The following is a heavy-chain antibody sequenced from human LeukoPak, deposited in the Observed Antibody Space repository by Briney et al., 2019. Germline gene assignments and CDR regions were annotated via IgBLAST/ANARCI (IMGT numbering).Heavy chain of an antibody. J-gene: IGHJ4*02. D-gene: IGHD5-12*01. CDR1: GYSLTELS. CDR2: FDPGDAET. V-gene: IGHV1-24*01. CDR3: ATAGGYDLYYFDY. Sequence: ASVKVSCKVSGYSLTELSMHWVRQSLGKGLEWMGAFDPGDAETIYAQNFQGRVTLTEDTSTDTAYMELTSLRAEDTALYYCATAGGYDLYYFDYWGQGTLVTVSS.